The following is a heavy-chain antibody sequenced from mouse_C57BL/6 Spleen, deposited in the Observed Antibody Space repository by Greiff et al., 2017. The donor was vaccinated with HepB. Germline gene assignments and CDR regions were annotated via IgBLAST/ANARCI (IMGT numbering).Heavy chain of an antibody. D-gene: IGHD1-1*01. J-gene: IGHJ2*01. V-gene: IGHV1-55*01. CDR3: AREETYVSSYIDY. Sequence: VQLQQSGAELVKPGASVKMSCKASGYTFTSYWITWVKQRPGQGLEWIGDIYPGSGSTNYNEKFKSKATLTVDTSSSTAYMQLSSLTSEDSAVYYCAREETYVSSYIDYWGQGTTLTVSS. CDR2: IYPGSGST. CDR1: GYTFTSYW.